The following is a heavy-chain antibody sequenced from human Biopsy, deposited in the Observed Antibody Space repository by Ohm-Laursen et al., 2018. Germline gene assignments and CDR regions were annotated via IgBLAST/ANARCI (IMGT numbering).Heavy chain of an antibody. V-gene: IGHV1-69*13. CDR1: GGNFGSYT. CDR2: ISPFFGTE. CDR3: WKGALTAQTYYYGMDV. D-gene: IGHD2-21*02. Sequence: ASVTVSCKGSGGNFGSYTISWVRQAPGPGLEWMGGISPFFGTEEYEQKYQDRVTITADESTDAVYMELPSLRSEDPAVYYCWKGALTAQTYYYGMDVWGQGTTVSVSS. J-gene: IGHJ6*02.